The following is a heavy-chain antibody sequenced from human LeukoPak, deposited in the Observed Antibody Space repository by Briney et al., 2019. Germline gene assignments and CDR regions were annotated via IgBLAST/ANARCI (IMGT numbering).Heavy chain of an antibody. J-gene: IGHJ5*02. Sequence: GASVKVSCKTSGYKFNSYGITWVRQAPGQGLEWMGWSSGYNGDTRFPQKFQGRVTMTTDTSTSPAYMGLRSLSSDDTALYYCVISFPGYTSSPNWFDPWGQGTLVTVSS. CDR2: SSGYNGDT. CDR1: GYKFNSYG. V-gene: IGHV1-18*01. D-gene: IGHD5-12*01. CDR3: VISFPGYTSSPNWFDP.